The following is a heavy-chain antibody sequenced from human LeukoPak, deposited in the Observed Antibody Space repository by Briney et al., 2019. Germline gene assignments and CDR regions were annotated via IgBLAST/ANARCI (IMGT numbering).Heavy chain of an antibody. V-gene: IGHV3-48*02. D-gene: IGHD3-3*01. CDR3: ARVQDSYDFWSGEYYFDY. Sequence: GGSLRLSCAASGFTFSSYRMNWVRQAPGKGLEWVSYISSSSSTIYYAESVNGRFTISRDNAKNSLYLKMNRLRDEDTAVYYCARVQDSYDFWSGEYYFDYWGQGTLVTVSS. J-gene: IGHJ4*02. CDR1: GFTFSSYR. CDR2: ISSSSSTI.